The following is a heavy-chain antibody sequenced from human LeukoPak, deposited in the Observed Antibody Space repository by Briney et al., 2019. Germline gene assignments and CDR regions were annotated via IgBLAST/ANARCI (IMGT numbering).Heavy chain of an antibody. D-gene: IGHD1-20*01. Sequence: GGSLRLSCAASGFTFSSYSMNWVRQAPGKGLEWVSSISSSSSYIYYADSVKGRFTISRVNAKNSLYLQMNSLRAEDTAVYYCASDSYGITGTTGTDYWGQGTLVTVSS. CDR3: ASDSYGITGTTGTDY. V-gene: IGHV3-21*01. CDR2: ISSSSSYI. CDR1: GFTFSSYS. J-gene: IGHJ4*02.